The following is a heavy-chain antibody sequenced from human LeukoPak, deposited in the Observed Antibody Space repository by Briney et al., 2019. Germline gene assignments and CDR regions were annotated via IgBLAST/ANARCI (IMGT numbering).Heavy chain of an antibody. Sequence: GASVKVSCKASGYTFTSYGISWVRQAPGQGLEWMGWISTHNGNTNYAQKLQGRVTMTTDTSTSTAYMELSSLRSEDTAVYYCARVRYSSGWYPVDYWGQGTLVTVSS. CDR3: ARVRYSSGWYPVDY. CDR1: GYTFTSYG. V-gene: IGHV1-18*01. J-gene: IGHJ4*02. CDR2: ISTHNGNT. D-gene: IGHD6-19*01.